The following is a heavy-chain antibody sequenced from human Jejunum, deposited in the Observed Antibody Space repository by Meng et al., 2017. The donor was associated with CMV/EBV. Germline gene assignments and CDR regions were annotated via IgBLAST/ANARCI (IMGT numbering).Heavy chain of an antibody. Sequence: LRLSCAASGFTFSDSYMSGIRQAPGKGLEWVSYISSSGSTIYYADSVKGRFTISRDNAKNSLYLQMNSLRADDTAVYYCAREIRPIDYWGQGTLVTVSS. J-gene: IGHJ4*02. V-gene: IGHV3-11*01. CDR1: GFTFSDSY. CDR2: ISSSGSTI. D-gene: IGHD3-10*01. CDR3: AREIRPIDY.